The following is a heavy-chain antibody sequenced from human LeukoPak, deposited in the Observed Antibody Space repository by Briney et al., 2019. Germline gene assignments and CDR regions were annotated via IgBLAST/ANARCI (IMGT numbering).Heavy chain of an antibody. D-gene: IGHD2-21*02. CDR1: GFTFSDYY. Sequence: GGSLRLSCAASGFTFSDYYMSWIRQAPGKGLVWVSRINSDGSSTSYTDSVKGRFAISRDNAQNTLYLQMNSLRAEDTAVYYCARSAYCGSNCHYYFDYWGQGTLVTVSS. CDR3: ARSAYCGSNCHYYFDY. V-gene: IGHV3-74*01. J-gene: IGHJ4*02. CDR2: INSDGSST.